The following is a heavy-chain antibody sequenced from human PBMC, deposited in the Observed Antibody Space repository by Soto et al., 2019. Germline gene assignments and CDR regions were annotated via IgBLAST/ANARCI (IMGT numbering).Heavy chain of an antibody. CDR1: GVTFSSYW. J-gene: IGHJ4*02. Sequence: PGGSLRLSCAASGVTFSSYWMHWVGQAPGKGLVWVSRINSDGSSTSYADSVKGRFTISRDNAKNTLYLQMNSLRAEDTAVYYCASFFPWAAPGNYFYYRAQLTPVTVSS. D-gene: IGHD6-13*01. CDR3: ASFFPWAAPGNYFYY. V-gene: IGHV3-74*01. CDR2: INSDGSST.